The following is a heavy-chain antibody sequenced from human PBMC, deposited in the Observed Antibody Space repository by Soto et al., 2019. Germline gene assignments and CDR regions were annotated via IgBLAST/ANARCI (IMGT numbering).Heavy chain of an antibody. J-gene: IGHJ4*02. CDR3: VRGRYGSEIH. CDR2: VYSGGAT. CDR1: GFTVSSNY. D-gene: IGHD3-10*01. V-gene: IGHV3-53*04. Sequence: EVRLVESGGSLVQPGGSLRLSCAAFGFTVSSNYMAWVRLAPGKGLEWVSLVYSGGATHYAASVKGRFTISTHSSQNTLFLQMNSLRTEDTATYYCVRGRYGSEIHWGQGTKVTVSS.